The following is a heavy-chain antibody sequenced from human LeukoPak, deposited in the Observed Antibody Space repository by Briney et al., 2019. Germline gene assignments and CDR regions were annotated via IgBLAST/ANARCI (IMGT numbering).Heavy chain of an antibody. V-gene: IGHV3-21*01. CDR1: GFTFSSYA. Sequence: GGSLRLSCTASGFTFSSYAMNWVRQAPGKGLEWVSSISSSSSYIYYADSVKGRFTISRDNAKNSLYLQMDSLRAEDTAVYYCARADCSGGSCYSLFDYWGQGTLVTVSS. D-gene: IGHD2-15*01. CDR2: ISSSSSYI. J-gene: IGHJ4*02. CDR3: ARADCSGGSCYSLFDY.